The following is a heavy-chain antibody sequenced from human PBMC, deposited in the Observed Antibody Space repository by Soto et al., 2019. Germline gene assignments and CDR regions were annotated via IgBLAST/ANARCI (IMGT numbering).Heavy chain of an antibody. D-gene: IGHD2-15*01. CDR1: GGSISSGGYY. V-gene: IGHV4-31*03. Sequence: QVQLQESGPGLVKPSQTLSLTCTVSGGSISSGGYYWSWIRQHPGMGLEWIGYISYSGSTYYNPSLKRRVTISVDTSKNQFSLKLSSVTAADTAVYYCARATAIATVEHWGQGTLVTVSS. CDR3: ARATAIATVEH. CDR2: ISYSGST. J-gene: IGHJ4*02.